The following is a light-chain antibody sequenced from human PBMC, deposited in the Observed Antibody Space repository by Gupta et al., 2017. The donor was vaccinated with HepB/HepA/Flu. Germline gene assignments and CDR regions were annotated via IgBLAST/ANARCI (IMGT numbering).Light chain of an antibody. Sequence: QSALTQPASVSGSPGQSITISCTGTSSDVGDHNYVSWYQQHPGKAPKLMFYDVTNRPSGVSNRFSGSKSGNTASLTISGLQAEDEADYYCRSYTNSSTLVFGGGTKLTVL. CDR2: DVT. CDR3: RSYTNSSTLV. CDR1: SSDVGDHNY. V-gene: IGLV2-14*03. J-gene: IGLJ2*01.